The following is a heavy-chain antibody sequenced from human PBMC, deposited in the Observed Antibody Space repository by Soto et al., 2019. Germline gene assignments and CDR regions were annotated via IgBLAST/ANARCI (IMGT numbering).Heavy chain of an antibody. J-gene: IGHJ4*02. CDR2: ISYDGNDE. D-gene: IGHD3-10*01. CDR3: ARDMRHDYASGRLDY. CDR1: GFTFSDYP. V-gene: IGHV3-30-3*01. Sequence: QVKLVKSGGGVVQPGASLRLSCVASGFTFSDYPLHWVRRAPGKGLEWVAVISYDGNDESYSDSVKGRFTISRDNSKTTVYLQMNSLRADDMAVYHCARDMRHDYASGRLDYLGQGTLVTVSS.